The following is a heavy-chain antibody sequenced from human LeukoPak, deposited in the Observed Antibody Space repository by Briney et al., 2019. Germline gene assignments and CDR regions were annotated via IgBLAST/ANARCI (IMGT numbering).Heavy chain of an antibody. CDR2: ISGGDIT. Sequence: GGSLRLSCAASGFTVSSNYMTWVRQAPGKGLEWVSVISGGDITYYADSVKGRFTISRDNSKNTLYLQMNSLRAEDTAVYYCARSFRYSGYDYYFDPWGQGTLVTVSS. CDR3: ARSFRYSGYDYYFDP. D-gene: IGHD5-12*01. V-gene: IGHV3-53*01. CDR1: GFTVSSNY. J-gene: IGHJ5*02.